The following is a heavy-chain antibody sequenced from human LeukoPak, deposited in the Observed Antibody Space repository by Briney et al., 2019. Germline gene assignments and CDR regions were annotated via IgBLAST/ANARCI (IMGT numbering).Heavy chain of an antibody. Sequence: GGSLRLSCAASGFTFSSYAMSWVRQAPGKGLEWVSAISGSGGSTYYADSVKGWFTISRDNSKNTLYLQMNSLRAEDTAVYYCAKDSGSSSSVGWYYYMDVWGKGTTVTVSS. CDR2: ISGSGGST. CDR3: AKDSGSSSSVGWYYYMDV. J-gene: IGHJ6*03. CDR1: GFTFSSYA. V-gene: IGHV3-23*01. D-gene: IGHD6-6*01.